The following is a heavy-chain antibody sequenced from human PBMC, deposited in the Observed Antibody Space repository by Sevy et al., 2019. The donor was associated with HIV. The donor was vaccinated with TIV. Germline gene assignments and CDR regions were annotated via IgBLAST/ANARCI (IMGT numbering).Heavy chain of an antibody. J-gene: IGHJ4*02. CDR2: INPSGSS. CDR1: GGSFSGYY. D-gene: IGHD3-10*01. CDR3: ARGRVRARFDS. Sequence: LSLTCAVSGGSFSGYYWGWIRQPPGKGLEWIGAINPSGSSDNNPSLKSRVTISLDSSKNQFSLKLTSVTAADTAVYYCARGRVRARFDSWGQGTLVTVSS. V-gene: IGHV4-34*01.